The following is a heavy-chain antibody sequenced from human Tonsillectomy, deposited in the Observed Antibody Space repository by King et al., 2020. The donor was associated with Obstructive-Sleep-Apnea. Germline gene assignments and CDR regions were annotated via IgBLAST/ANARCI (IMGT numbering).Heavy chain of an antibody. D-gene: IGHD4-17*01. CDR3: AKASAAYGDYVHFDY. CDR2: ISGSGGST. CDR1: GFTFSSYA. J-gene: IGHJ4*02. V-gene: IGHV3-23*04. Sequence: VQLVESGGGLVQPGGSLRLSCAASGFTFSSYAMSWGRQAPGKGLEWGSGISGSGGSTFYADSPKGRFTISRDNPKNTLYLQKNSLRAEDTAVYYCAKASAAYGDYVHFDYWGQGTLVTVSS.